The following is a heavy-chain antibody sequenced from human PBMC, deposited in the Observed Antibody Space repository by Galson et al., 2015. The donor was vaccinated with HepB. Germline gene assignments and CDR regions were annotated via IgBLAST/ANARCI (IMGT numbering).Heavy chain of an antibody. J-gene: IGHJ6*03. CDR1: GFTLRRYG. V-gene: IGHV3-33*01. CDR3: ARDARTDDFFYYMDV. CDR2: IRSNGNEK. Sequence: SLRLSCAVSGFTLRRYGISWVRQAPGEGLEWVALIRSNGNEKAYGESVKGRFSIFSDNSKNTVYLEMNSLRAEDTGIYYCARDARTDDFFYYMDVWGEGTTVTVSS. D-gene: IGHD1-1*01.